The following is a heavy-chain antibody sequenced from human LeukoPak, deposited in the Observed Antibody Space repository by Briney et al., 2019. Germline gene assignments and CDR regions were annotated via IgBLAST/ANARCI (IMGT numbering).Heavy chain of an antibody. Sequence: SETLSLTCTVSGGSISSSSYYWGWIRQPPGKGLEWIGSIHYSGSTYYNPSLKSRVTIFVDTSKNQFSLKLSSVTAADTAVYYCTRRAYYYDSSGYLWLAAFDIWGRGTMVTVSS. J-gene: IGHJ3*02. D-gene: IGHD3-22*01. CDR1: GGSISSSSYY. CDR3: TRRAYYYDSSGYLWLAAFDI. V-gene: IGHV4-39*01. CDR2: IHYSGST.